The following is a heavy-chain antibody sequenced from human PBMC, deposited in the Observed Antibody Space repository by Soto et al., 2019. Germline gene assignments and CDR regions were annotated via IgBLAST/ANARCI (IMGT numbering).Heavy chain of an antibody. D-gene: IGHD1-26*01. V-gene: IGHV2-5*02. CDR1: GFSLSTSGVG. CDR2: IYWDDDK. J-gene: IGHJ4*02. CDR3: AHRPIVGATRGYFDY. Sequence: SGPTLVNPTQALTLTCTFSGFSLSTSGVGVGWIRQPPGKALEWLALIYWDDDKRYSPSLKSRLTITKDTSKNQVVLTMTNMDPVDTATYYCAHRPIVGATRGYFDYWGQGTLVTVSS.